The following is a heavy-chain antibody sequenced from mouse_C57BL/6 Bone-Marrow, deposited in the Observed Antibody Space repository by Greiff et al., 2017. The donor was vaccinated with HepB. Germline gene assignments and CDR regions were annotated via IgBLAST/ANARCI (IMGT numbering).Heavy chain of an antibody. CDR1: GYTFTDYY. D-gene: IGHD1-1*01. J-gene: IGHJ2*01. CDR3: ARSHYYGSSYGY. V-gene: IGHV1-75*01. CDR2: IFPGSGST. Sequence: VQLVESGPELVKPGASVKISCKASGYTFTDYYINWVKQRPGQGLEWIGWIFPGSGSTYYNEKFKGKATLTVDKSSSTAYMLLSSLTSEDSAVYFCARSHYYGSSYGYWGQGTTLTVSS.